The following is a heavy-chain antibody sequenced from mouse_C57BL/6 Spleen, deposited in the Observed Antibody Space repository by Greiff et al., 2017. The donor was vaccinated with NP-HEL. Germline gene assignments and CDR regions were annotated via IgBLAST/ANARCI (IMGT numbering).Heavy chain of an antibody. CDR3: AKDDYDRFAY. V-gene: IGHV5-17*01. D-gene: IGHD2-4*01. J-gene: IGHJ3*01. CDR1: GFTFSDYG. CDR2: ISSGSSTI. Sequence: EVKVVESGGGLVKPGGSLKLSCAASGFTFSDYGMHWVRQAPEKGLEWVAYISSGSSTIYYADTVKGRFTISRDNAKNTLFLQMTSLRSEDTAMYYCAKDDYDRFAYWGQGTLVTVSA.